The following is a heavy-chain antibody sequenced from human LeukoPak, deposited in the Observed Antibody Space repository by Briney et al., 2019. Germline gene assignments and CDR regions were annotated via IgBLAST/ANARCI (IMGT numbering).Heavy chain of an antibody. J-gene: IGHJ6*02. D-gene: IGHD3-10*01. CDR2: ISSDGGST. CDR1: GFIFRNYA. V-gene: IGHV3-64D*06. Sequence: PGGSLRLSCSASGFIFRNYAIHWVRQAPGKGLEYVSAISSDGGSTYYADSVKGRFTISRDNSRNTLHLQMSSLRAEDKAVYYCVKNRDDYCSGSYYSYYGMDVWGQGTTVTVS. CDR3: VKNRDDYCSGSYYSYYGMDV.